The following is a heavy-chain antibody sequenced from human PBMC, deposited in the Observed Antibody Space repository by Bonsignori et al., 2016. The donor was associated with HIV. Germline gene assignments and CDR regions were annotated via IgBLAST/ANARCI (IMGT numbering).Heavy chain of an antibody. V-gene: IGHV1-8*03. CDR3: TRGQGTSGWFDH. CDR2: MNPNSGTT. Sequence: QVQLVQSGAEVKKPGASVKVSCKASGYSFTSFDINWVRQATGQGLEWMGWMNPNSGTTGFVQKFQGRITITRNTSLSSAFMELSSLTSEDTAVYYCTRGQGTSGWFDHWGQGTLVTV. J-gene: IGHJ5*02. CDR1: GYSFTSFD.